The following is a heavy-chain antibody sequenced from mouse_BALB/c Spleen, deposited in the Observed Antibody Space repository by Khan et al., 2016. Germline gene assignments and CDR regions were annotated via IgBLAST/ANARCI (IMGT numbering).Heavy chain of an antibody. V-gene: IGHV14-3*02. CDR2: IDPANGNT. CDR1: GFNIKDTY. J-gene: IGHJ3*01. Sequence: LQQAGAELVKPGASVKLSCTASGFNIKDTYMHWVKQRPEQGLEWIGRIDPANGNTKYDPKFQGKATITADTSSNTAYLQLSSLTSEDTAVYYCARSPYDYGVGCAYGGQGTLGTVSA. CDR3: ARSPYDYGVGCAY. D-gene: IGHD2-4*01.